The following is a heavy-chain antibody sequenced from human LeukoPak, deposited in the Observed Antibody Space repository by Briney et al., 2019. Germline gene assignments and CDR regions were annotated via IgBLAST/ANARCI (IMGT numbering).Heavy chain of an antibody. Sequence: PGGSLRLSCAASGFTFDDYGMSWVRQAPGKGLEWVSGINWNGGSTGYADSVKGRFTISRDNAKNSLYLQMNSLRAGDTALYYCARGSGWPEDYYYGMDVWGQGTTVTVSS. CDR1: GFTFDDYG. CDR2: INWNGGST. J-gene: IGHJ6*02. V-gene: IGHV3-20*04. CDR3: ARGSGWPEDYYYGMDV. D-gene: IGHD6-19*01.